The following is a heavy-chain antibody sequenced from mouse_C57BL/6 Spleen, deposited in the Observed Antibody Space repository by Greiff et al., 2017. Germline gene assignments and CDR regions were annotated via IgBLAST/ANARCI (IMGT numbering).Heavy chain of an antibody. J-gene: IGHJ4*01. D-gene: IGHD1-1*01. Sequence: QVQLQQPGAELVKPGASVKLSCKASGYTFTSYWMHWVKQRPGQGLEWIGMIHPNSGSTNYNEKFKSKATLTVDISSSTAYMQLSSLTSEDSAVYYCARDRYPYAMDYWGQGTSVTVSS. CDR1: GYTFTSYW. V-gene: IGHV1-64*01. CDR3: ARDRYPYAMDY. CDR2: IHPNSGST.